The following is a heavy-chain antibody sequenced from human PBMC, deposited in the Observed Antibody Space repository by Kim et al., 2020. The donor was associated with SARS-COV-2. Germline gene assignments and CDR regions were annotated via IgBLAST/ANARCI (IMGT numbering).Heavy chain of an antibody. J-gene: IGHJ4*02. CDR2: INSDGSST. V-gene: IGHV3-74*01. CDR1: GFTFSSYW. D-gene: IGHD1-7*01. CDR3: AFPYRITGSTVFDS. Sequence: GGSLRLSCAASGFTFSSYWMHWVRQVPGKGLVWVSRINSDGSSTGYADSVKGRFTISRDNAKNTPYLQMSSVRDGDTAVYYCAFPYRITGSTVFDSWGQGTLVTVSS.